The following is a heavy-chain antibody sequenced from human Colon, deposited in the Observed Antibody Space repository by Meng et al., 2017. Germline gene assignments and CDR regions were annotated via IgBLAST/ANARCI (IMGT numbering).Heavy chain of an antibody. V-gene: IGHV4-4*02. CDR3: ARDFHSTMTVFDS. CDR2: INRHGNT. CDR1: GDPVGSYNW. J-gene: IGHJ4*02. D-gene: IGHD3-22*01. Sequence: VHLQEPVPGMVMPSGTLSLTCHLCGDPVGSYNWWTWVRQPPGKGLEWIGEINRHGNTNYNPSLKSRVTMSLDKSKNQFSLTLTSVTAADTAVYYCARDFHSTMTVFDSWGQGTLVTVSS.